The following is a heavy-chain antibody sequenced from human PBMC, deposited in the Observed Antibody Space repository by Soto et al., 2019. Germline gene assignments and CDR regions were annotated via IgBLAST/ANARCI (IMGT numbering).Heavy chain of an antibody. CDR3: ARGVLR. CDR2: ISYSGST. CDR1: GGSISSGDYY. V-gene: IGHV4-30-4*01. J-gene: IGHJ4*01. Sequence: PSETLSHTCTVSGGSISSGDYYRSWIRQPPGKGLEWIGHISYSGSTYYNTSLKSRVTISVDTSRNHFSLIVNSVTAADTAVYYCARGVLRWGQGTLVT.